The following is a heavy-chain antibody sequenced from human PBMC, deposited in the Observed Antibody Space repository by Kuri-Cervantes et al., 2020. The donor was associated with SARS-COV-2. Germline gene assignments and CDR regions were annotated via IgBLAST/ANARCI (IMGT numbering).Heavy chain of an antibody. CDR3: ARDPRIAVAGWEYYYYYYGMDV. CDR2: IYTSGST. CDR1: GGSISSYY. Sequence: SETLSLTCAASGGSISSYYWSWIRQPAGKGLEWIGRIYTSGSTNYNPSLKSRVTMSVDTSKNQFSLKLSSVTAADTAVYYCARDPRIAVAGWEYYYYYYGMDVWGQGTTVTVSS. J-gene: IGHJ6*02. V-gene: IGHV4-4*07. D-gene: IGHD6-19*01.